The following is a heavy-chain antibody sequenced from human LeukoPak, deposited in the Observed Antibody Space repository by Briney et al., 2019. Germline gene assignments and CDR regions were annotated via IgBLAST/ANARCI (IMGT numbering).Heavy chain of an antibody. J-gene: IGHJ5*02. V-gene: IGHV3-23*01. CDR3: AKNWVASSWFNWFDP. CDR1: GFTFSNYG. Sequence: GGSLRLSCAASGFTFSNYGMSWVRQAPGKGLEWVSSISGSAGGTYYADSVKGRFTISRDNSKNTLYLQMHSLRAEDTAVYYCAKNWVASSWFNWFDPWGQGTLVTVSS. D-gene: IGHD6-13*01. CDR2: ISGSAGGT.